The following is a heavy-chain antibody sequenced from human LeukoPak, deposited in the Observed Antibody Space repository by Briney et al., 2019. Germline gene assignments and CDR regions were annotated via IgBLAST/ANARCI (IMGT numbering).Heavy chain of an antibody. J-gene: IGHJ3*02. D-gene: IGHD3-16*01. CDR3: TTGVGGLDGAFDI. CDR1: GGSISNYY. Sequence: SETLSLTCIVSGGSISNYYWSWVRQPPGKGLEWIGYIYYTGSTSYNPSLKSRVTISVDTSKNQFSLKLDSVTAADTAVYYCTTGVGGLDGAFDIWGQGTMVTVSS. V-gene: IGHV4-59*01. CDR2: IYYTGST.